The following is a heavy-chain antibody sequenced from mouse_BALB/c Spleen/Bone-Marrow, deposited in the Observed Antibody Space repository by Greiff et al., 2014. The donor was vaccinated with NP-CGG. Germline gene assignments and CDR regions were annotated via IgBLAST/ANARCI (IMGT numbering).Heavy chain of an antibody. D-gene: IGHD2-2*01. Sequence: VKLQESGAELGRPGASVKMSCKASGYTFTSYTIHWVKQRPGQGLEWIGYINPSSGYTYYNQKFKDKATLTADKSSSTAYMQLNSLTSDDSAVYYCVRYGYERDYWGQGTTLTVSS. CDR3: VRYGYERDY. CDR2: INPSSGYT. J-gene: IGHJ2*01. CDR1: GYTFTSYT. V-gene: IGHV1-4*01.